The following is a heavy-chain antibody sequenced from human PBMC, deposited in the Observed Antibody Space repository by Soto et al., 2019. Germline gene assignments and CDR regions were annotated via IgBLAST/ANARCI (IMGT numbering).Heavy chain of an antibody. CDR1: GFTFSSYG. J-gene: IGHJ6*03. CDR2: ISYDGSNK. D-gene: IGHD3-10*01. CDR3: AKDAYYGSGTLGDQGGTYMDV. Sequence: GGSLRLSCAASGFTFSSYGMHWVRQAPGKGLEWVAVISYDGSNKYYADSVKGRFTISRDNSKNTPYLQMNSLRAEDTAVYYCAKDAYYGSGTLGDQGGTYMDVWGKGTTVTVSS. V-gene: IGHV3-30*18.